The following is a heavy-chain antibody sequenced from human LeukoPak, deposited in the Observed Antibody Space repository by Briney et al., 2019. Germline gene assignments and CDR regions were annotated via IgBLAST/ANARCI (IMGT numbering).Heavy chain of an antibody. CDR2: INSDGSWT. Sequence: LRLSXAASGNYWMHWVRQAPGEGLVWVSHINSDGSWTSYADSVKGRFTISKDNAKNTVYLQMNNLRAEDTAVYYCVSFYETYWGRGTLVTVSS. D-gene: IGHD2-2*01. CDR3: VSFYETY. V-gene: IGHV3-74*01. J-gene: IGHJ4*02. CDR1: GNYW.